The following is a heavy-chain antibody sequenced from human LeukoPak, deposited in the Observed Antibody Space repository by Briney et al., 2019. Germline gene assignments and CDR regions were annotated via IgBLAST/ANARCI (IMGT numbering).Heavy chain of an antibody. V-gene: IGHV3-9*01. J-gene: IGHJ4*02. Sequence: PGRSLRLSCVTSGFTFGDYAMHWVRQAPGKGLEWVSGISWSSGNIGYADSVKGRFTISRDNAKNSLYLQMNSLRAEDTAVYYCARDNYGLSGYYYRGYFDYWGQGTLVTVSS. CDR1: GFTFGDYA. CDR2: ISWSSGNI. D-gene: IGHD3-22*01. CDR3: ARDNYGLSGYYYRGYFDY.